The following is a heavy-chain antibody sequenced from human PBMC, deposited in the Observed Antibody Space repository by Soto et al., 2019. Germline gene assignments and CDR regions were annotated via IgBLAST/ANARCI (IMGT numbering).Heavy chain of an antibody. V-gene: IGHV3-21*01. CDR2: ISSSSSYI. J-gene: IGHJ4*02. CDR1: GFTFSTYN. D-gene: IGHD3-9*01. CDR3: SRYYDSLTGYNY. Sequence: EVQVVESGGGLVKPGGSLRLSCAVSGFTFSTYNMNWVRQAPGKGLQWVSSISSSSSYIYYADSVKGRFTISRDNAKNSLYLQMNSLRVADTAVYYCSRYYDSLTGYNYWGQGTLVIVSS.